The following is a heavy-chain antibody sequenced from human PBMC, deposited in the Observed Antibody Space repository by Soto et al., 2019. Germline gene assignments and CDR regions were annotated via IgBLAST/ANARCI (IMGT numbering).Heavy chain of an antibody. Sequence: QVQLVQSGAEMKKPGASVKLSCKTSGINYNTYAIHWVRQAPGQGLEWMGWINAGNGDTRYSQNFQGRVTLTRDTSASTGYMDLDSLKSEDTGVYYCARAISGYVTWGQGTLVTVSS. D-gene: IGHD5-12*01. CDR3: ARAISGYVT. CDR2: INAGNGDT. J-gene: IGHJ4*02. CDR1: GINYNTYA. V-gene: IGHV1-3*01.